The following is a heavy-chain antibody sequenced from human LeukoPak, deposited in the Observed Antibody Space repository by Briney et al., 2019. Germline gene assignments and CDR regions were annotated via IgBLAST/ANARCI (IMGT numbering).Heavy chain of an antibody. CDR3: AREIWFGELEGDY. V-gene: IGHV3-21*01. CDR1: GFTFSSYS. J-gene: IGHJ4*02. Sequence: GGSLRLSCAASGFTFSSYSMNWVRQAPGKGLDWVSSISSSSSYIYYADSVKGRFTISRDNAKNSLYLQMNSLRAEDTAVYYCAREIWFGELEGDYWGQGTLVTVSS. D-gene: IGHD3-10*01. CDR2: ISSSSSYI.